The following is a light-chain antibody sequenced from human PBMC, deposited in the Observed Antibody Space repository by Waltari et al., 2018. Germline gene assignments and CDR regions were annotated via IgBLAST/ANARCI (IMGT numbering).Light chain of an antibody. CDR3: ASWDDRLDAYV. V-gene: IGLV1-44*01. J-gene: IGLJ1*01. CDR1: SSNVGSNV. CDR2: TDV. Sequence: QSVLTQRPSASGTPGQRVIISCSGSSSNVGSNVVNWYHQLPGTAPKLLIFTDVDRPSGVPDRFSGSRSATSASLAISGLQSDDESTYYCASWDDRLDAYVFGTGTRVTVL.